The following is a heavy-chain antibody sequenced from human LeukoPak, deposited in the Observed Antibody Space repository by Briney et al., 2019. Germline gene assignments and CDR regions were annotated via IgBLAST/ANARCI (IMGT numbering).Heavy chain of an antibody. Sequence: GGSLRLSCAASGFTFSSFSMSWVRQAPGNGLEWVASIKKDGSEKSYVDSVKGRFTISRDNAKNSLYLQMNSLRAEDTAVYYCATGSGYDSFIDYWGQGTLVTVSS. CDR3: ATGSGYDSFIDY. J-gene: IGHJ4*02. CDR2: IKKDGSEK. CDR1: GFTFSSFS. D-gene: IGHD5-12*01. V-gene: IGHV3-7*04.